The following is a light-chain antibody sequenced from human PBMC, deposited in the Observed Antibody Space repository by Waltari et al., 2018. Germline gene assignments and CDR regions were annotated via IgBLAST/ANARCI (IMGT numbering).Light chain of an antibody. V-gene: IGLV3-1*01. CDR1: TLGDNY. CDR3: QAWDSSTYHVV. CDR2: QDT. Sequence: SYELTQPPSVSVYPGQTASIPCPGTTLGDNYACWYQQKPGQSPVLVLYQDTKRPSGIPERFSGSNSGNTATLTISGTQAMDEAEYYCQAWDSSTYHVVFGGGTKLTVL. J-gene: IGLJ2*01.